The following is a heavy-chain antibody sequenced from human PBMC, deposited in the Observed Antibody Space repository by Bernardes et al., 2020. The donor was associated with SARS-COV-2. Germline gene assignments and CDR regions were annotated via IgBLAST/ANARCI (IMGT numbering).Heavy chain of an antibody. Sequence: GGSLRLSCSASGFTFSSYAMHWVRQAPGKGLEYVSAISSNGGSTYYADSVKGRFTISRDNSKNTLYLQMSSLRAEDTAVYYCVKDHIVVVPAAISYYFDYWGQGTLVTVSS. CDR1: GFTFSSYA. J-gene: IGHJ4*02. V-gene: IGHV3-64D*09. CDR2: ISSNGGST. CDR3: VKDHIVVVPAAISYYFDY. D-gene: IGHD2-2*01.